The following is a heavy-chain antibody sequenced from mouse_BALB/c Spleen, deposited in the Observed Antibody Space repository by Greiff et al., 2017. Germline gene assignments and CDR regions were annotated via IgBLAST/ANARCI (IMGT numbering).Heavy chain of an antibody. D-gene: IGHD1-1*01. V-gene: IGHV5-17*02. J-gene: IGHJ1*01. CDR1: GFTFSSFG. CDR2: ISSGSSTI. CDR3: ARSGPHYYGSSFPYWYFDV. Sequence: EVQGVESGGGLVQPGGSRKLSCAASGFTFSSFGMHWVRQAPEKGLEWVAYISSGSSTIYYADTVKGRFTISRDNPKNTLFLQMTSLRSEDTAMYYCARSGPHYYGSSFPYWYFDVWGAGTTVTVSS.